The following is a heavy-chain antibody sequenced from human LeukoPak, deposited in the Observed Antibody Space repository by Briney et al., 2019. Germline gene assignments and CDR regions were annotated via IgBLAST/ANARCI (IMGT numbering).Heavy chain of an antibody. Sequence: GASVKVSCKASGYTFTRYGISWVRQAPGQGLEWMGWISAYNGNTNYAQKLQGRVTMTTDTSTSTAYMELRSLRSDDTAVYYCARDVWATAMAYYFDYWGQGTLVTVSS. V-gene: IGHV1-18*01. CDR2: ISAYNGNT. D-gene: IGHD5-18*01. CDR1: GYTFTRYG. CDR3: ARDVWATAMAYYFDY. J-gene: IGHJ4*02.